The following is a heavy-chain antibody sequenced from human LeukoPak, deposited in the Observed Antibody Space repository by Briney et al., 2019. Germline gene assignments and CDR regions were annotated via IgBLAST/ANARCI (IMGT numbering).Heavy chain of an antibody. D-gene: IGHD5-24*01. CDR1: GGTFSSYA. CDR3: ARGDGYNYNFDY. J-gene: IGHJ4*02. Sequence: SVKVSCKASGGTFSSYAISWVRQAPGQGLEWIGGIIPIFGTANYAQKFQGRVTITTDESTSTAYMELSSLRSEDTAVYYCARGDGYNYNFDYWGQGTLVTVSS. CDR2: IIPIFGTA. V-gene: IGHV1-69*05.